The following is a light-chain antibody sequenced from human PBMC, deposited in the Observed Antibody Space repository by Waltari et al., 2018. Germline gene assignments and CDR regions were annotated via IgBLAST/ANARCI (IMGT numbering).Light chain of an antibody. V-gene: IGKV1D-12*01. CDR2: AAS. J-gene: IGKJ2*01. Sequence: DIQMTQSPSSVSASVGDRVTITCRASQDISSWLAGYQQKPGKAPKLLVYAASNLQRGVPSRFSGSGSGTDFTLTISSLQPEDFATYYCQQANTFPYTFGQGTKLEIK. CDR3: QQANTFPYT. CDR1: QDISSW.